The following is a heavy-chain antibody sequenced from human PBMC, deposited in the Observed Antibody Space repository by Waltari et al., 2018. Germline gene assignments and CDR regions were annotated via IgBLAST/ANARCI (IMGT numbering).Heavy chain of an antibody. CDR2: IKKDGSEE. V-gene: IGHV3-7*01. D-gene: IGHD3-22*01. Sequence: EVQLVESGGGLVQPGGSVRLSCEASGFTLRSYWMSWVRQAPGKGLEWVANIKKDGSEEYYVDSVRGRFTISRDNAKNSLYLQMNSLRPEDTAVYYCARDQWFAFDIWGQGTMVTVSS. CDR1: GFTLRSYW. CDR3: ARDQWFAFDI. J-gene: IGHJ3*02.